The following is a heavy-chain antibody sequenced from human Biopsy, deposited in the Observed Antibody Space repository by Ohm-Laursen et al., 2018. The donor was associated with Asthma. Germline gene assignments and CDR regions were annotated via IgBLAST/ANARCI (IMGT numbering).Heavy chain of an antibody. Sequence: SETLSLTCSLSSGSGGYMRSGNYYWGWIRQPPGKGLGWIGSIYYSGTTYYNPSLESRVTVSADTSKNQFSLKLTSVNAADTAVYYCVRGSSSWHHGPFHYYYGLDVWGQGTTATVSS. CDR1: SGSGGYMRSGNYY. J-gene: IGHJ6*02. CDR3: VRGSSSWHHGPFHYYYGLDV. CDR2: IYYSGTT. D-gene: IGHD6-13*01. V-gene: IGHV4-39*01.